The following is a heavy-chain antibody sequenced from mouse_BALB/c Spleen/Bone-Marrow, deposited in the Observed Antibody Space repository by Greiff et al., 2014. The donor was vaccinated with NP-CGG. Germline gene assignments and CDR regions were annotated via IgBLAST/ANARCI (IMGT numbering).Heavy chain of an antibody. CDR3: ASSAYS. CDR2: IDPANGNT. V-gene: IGHV14-3*02. D-gene: IGHD2-10*01. CDR1: GFNIKDTY. J-gene: IGHJ3*01. Sequence: LVESGAELVKPGASVKLSCTASGFNIKDTYMHWVKQRPEQGLEWIGRIDPANGNTKYDPKFQGKATITADTSSNTAYLQLSSLTSEDTAVYYCASSAYSWGQGTLVTVSA.